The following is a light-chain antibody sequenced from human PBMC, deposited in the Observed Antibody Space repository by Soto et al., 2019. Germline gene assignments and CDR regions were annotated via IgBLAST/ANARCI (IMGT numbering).Light chain of an antibody. CDR2: EVN. CDR1: SSDVGGYNY. V-gene: IGLV2-8*01. Sequence: QSALTQPPSASGSPGQSVTISCTGTSSDVGGYNYVSWYQQHPGKAPKLIIDEVNEWPSGVPDRFSGSKSGNTASLTVSVLRAEDEADYYCSSYAGTNNLLFGGGTKLTVL. J-gene: IGLJ3*02. CDR3: SSYAGTNNLL.